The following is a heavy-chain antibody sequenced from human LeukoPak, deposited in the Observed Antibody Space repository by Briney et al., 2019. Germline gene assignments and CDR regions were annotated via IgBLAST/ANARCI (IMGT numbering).Heavy chain of an antibody. J-gene: IGHJ5*02. Sequence: PGGSLRLSCAASGFTFSSYGMHWVRQAPGKGLEWVAVISYDGSNKYYADSVKGRFTISRDNSKNTLYLQMNSLRAEDTAVYYCAREYSSGFDPWGQGTLVTVSS. CDR2: ISYDGSNK. V-gene: IGHV3-30*03. CDR1: GFTFSSYG. CDR3: AREYSSGFDP. D-gene: IGHD6-19*01.